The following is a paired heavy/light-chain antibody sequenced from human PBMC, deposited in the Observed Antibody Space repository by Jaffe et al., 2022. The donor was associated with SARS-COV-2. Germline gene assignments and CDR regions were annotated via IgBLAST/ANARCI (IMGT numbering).Heavy chain of an antibody. CDR1: GFTVSSNY. D-gene: IGHD1-7*01. V-gene: IGHV3-53*01. CDR3: ARGINWNFVGAFDV. Sequence: EVQLVESGGGLIQPGGSLRLSCAASGFTVSSNYMSWVRQAPGKGLEWVSVVYSGGSTYFADSVKGRFTISRDTSKNTLYLQMNSLRAEDTALYYCARGINWNFVGAFDVWGQGTMVTVSS. CDR2: VYSGGST. J-gene: IGHJ3*01.
Light chain of an antibody. V-gene: IGKV3-20*01. CDR2: GAS. CDR1: QSVSSNY. J-gene: IGKJ1*01. CDR3: QQYVSSPWT. Sequence: EIVLTQSPGTLSLSPGERATLSCRASQSVSSNYLAWYQQKPGQAPRLLIYGASSRATGIPDRFSGSGSGTDFTLTISRLEPEDFAVYYCQQYVSSPWTFGQGTKVEIK.